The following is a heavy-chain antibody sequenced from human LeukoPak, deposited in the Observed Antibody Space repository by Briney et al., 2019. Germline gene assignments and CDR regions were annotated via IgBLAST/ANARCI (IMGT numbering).Heavy chain of an antibody. CDR1: GGSISSYY. V-gene: IGHV4-59*12. Sequence: SETLSLTCTVSGGSISSYYWSWIRQPPGKGLEWIGYIYYSGSTNYNPSLKSRVTISVDTSKNQFSLKLSSVTAADTAVYYCARASSGSYSRYFDYWGQGTLVTVSS. D-gene: IGHD1-26*01. J-gene: IGHJ4*02. CDR2: IYYSGST. CDR3: ARASSGSYSRYFDY.